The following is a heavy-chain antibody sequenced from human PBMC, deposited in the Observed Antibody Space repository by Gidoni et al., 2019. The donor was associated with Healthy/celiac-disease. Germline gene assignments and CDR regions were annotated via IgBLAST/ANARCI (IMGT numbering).Heavy chain of an antibody. Sequence: EVQLVQSGAEVKKPGESLRISCKGSGYSFTSSWISWGRQMPVKGLEWMGRIDPSDHYTNYSPSCQGHVTISADKSISTAYLQWSSLKASDTAMYYCARHAGDITMIVVVNNPYYFDYWGQGTLVTVSS. J-gene: IGHJ4*02. CDR2: IDPSDHYT. CDR3: ARHAGDITMIVVVNNPYYFDY. V-gene: IGHV5-10-1*03. D-gene: IGHD3-22*01. CDR1: GYSFTSSW.